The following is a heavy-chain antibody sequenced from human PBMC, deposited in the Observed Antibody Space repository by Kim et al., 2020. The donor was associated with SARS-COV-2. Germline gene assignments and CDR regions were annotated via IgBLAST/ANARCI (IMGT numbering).Heavy chain of an antibody. V-gene: IGHV3-9*01. J-gene: IGHJ3*01. D-gene: IGHD3-10*01. Sequence: AGSVSGRVTIPRDNAKNFLYLKMNSLRTEDTAFYFCAKDIISSSGSGAFEVWGQGTLVTVSS. CDR3: AKDIISSSGSGAFEV.